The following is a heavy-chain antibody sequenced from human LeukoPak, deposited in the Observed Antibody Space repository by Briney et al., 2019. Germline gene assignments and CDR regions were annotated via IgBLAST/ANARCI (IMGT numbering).Heavy chain of an antibody. D-gene: IGHD2-21*02. Sequence: GGSLRLSCAASGFTFTSYWMHWVRHAPGKGLVWVSRINSDGSITNYADSVKGRFTISRDKAENTLYLQMSRLRAEDTAVYDCRRDIGVTAWGEWNYWGQGTLVTVSS. CDR2: INSDGSIT. CDR3: RRDIGVTAWGEWNY. CDR1: GFTFTSYW. J-gene: IGHJ4*02. V-gene: IGHV3-74*01.